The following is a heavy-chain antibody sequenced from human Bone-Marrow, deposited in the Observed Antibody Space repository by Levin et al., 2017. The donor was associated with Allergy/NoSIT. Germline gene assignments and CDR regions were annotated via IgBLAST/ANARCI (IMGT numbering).Heavy chain of an antibody. CDR3: AKDSARYCSGGSCPRRFDP. V-gene: IGHV3-23*01. J-gene: IGHJ5*02. Sequence: PGGSLRLSCAASGFTFSSYAMSWVRQAPGKGLEWVSAISGSAGTTYYADSVRGRFTISRDNSKNTLYLQMNSLRAEDTAVYYCAKDSARYCSGGSCPRRFDPWGQGTLVTVSS. CDR1: GFTFSSYA. CDR2: ISGSAGTT. D-gene: IGHD2-15*01.